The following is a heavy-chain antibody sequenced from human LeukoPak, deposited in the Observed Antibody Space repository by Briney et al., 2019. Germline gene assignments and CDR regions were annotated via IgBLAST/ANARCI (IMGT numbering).Heavy chain of an antibody. V-gene: IGHV4-39*01. CDR3: ARHAGGDVGY. CDR2: IYYSGST. D-gene: IGHD5-24*01. Sequence: PSETLSLTCTVSGGSISSSSYYWGWIRQPPGKGLEWIGGIYYSGSTYYNPSLKSRVTISVDTSKNQFSLKLSSVTAADTAVYYCARHAGGDVGYWGQGTLVTVSS. CDR1: GGSISSSSYY. J-gene: IGHJ4*02.